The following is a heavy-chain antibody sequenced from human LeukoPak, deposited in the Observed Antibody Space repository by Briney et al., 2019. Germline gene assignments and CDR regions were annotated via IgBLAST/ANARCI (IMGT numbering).Heavy chain of an antibody. D-gene: IGHD3-10*01. J-gene: IGHJ4*02. V-gene: IGHV3-20*01. CDR1: GFTFYDYG. Sequence: PGGSLRLSCAASGFTFYDYGMSGVRRIRGKRVEWVSGINWYCGSIVYADSVKGRFTISRGNDKHCVCLHMNSLRAEDTALYHCVRREGSRSQGIDYWGQGTLVTVSS. CDR3: VRREGSRSQGIDY. CDR2: INWYCGSI.